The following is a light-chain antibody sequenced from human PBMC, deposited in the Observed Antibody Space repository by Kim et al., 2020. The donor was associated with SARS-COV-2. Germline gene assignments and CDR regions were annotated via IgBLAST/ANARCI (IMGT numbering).Light chain of an antibody. Sequence: PGERAALSCRTSQNVNDNYLAWYQQKAGQAPRLLLYGASNRATGIPDRFSGSGSGSDFTLTISRLEPEDFAVYYCHQYRTSPWTFGQGTKVDIK. CDR3: HQYRTSPWT. CDR1: QNVNDNY. V-gene: IGKV3-20*01. J-gene: IGKJ1*01. CDR2: GAS.